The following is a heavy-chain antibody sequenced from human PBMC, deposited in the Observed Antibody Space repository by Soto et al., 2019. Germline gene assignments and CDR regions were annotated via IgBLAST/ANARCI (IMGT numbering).Heavy chain of an antibody. Sequence: SLRICCAASGCRSDGYAMNWVRQPPGKGLERVSGIIWNSGNIDYADSVKGRFTISRDNSKNTLYLQMNSLRAEDTAVYYCAKTPSRARCSGGSCYSNYYYYGMDVWGQGPTVTVSS. CDR3: AKTPSRARCSGGSCYSNYYYYGMDV. V-gene: IGHV3-9*02. CDR1: GCRSDGYA. D-gene: IGHD2-15*01. J-gene: IGHJ6*02. CDR2: IIWNSGNI.